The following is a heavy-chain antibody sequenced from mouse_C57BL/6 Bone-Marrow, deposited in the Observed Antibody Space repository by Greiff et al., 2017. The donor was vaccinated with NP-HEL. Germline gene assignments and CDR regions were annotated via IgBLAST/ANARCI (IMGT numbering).Heavy chain of an antibody. CDR3: ARGGTNAVVEDYAMDY. CDR2: ILPSIGRT. J-gene: IGHJ4*01. V-gene: IGHV15-2*01. Sequence: QVQLQQSGSELRSPGSSVKLSCKDFDSEVFPIAYMSWVRQKPGHGFEWIGGILPSIGRTIYGEKFEDKATLDADTLSNTAYLELNSLTSEDSAIYYCARGGTNAVVEDYAMDYWGQGTSVTVSS. CDR1: DSEVFPIAY. D-gene: IGHD1-1*01.